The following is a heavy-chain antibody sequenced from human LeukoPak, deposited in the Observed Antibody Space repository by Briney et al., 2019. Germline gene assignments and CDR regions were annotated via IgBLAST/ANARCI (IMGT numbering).Heavy chain of an antibody. CDR2: ISYDGSNK. CDR1: GFTFSSYA. CDR3: ASYSGSEDTTEFDY. J-gene: IGHJ4*02. Sequence: GGSLRLSCAASGFTFSSYAMHWVRQAPGKGLEWVAVISYDGSNKYYADSVKGRFTLSRDNSKNTLYLQMNSLRAEDTAVYYCASYSGSEDTTEFDYWGQGTLVTVSS. V-gene: IGHV3-30-3*01. D-gene: IGHD1-26*01.